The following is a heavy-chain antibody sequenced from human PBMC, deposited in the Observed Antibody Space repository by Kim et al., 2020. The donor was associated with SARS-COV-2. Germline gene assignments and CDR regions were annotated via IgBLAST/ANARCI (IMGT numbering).Heavy chain of an antibody. CDR2: INHSGST. J-gene: IGHJ4*02. Sequence: SETLSLTCAVYGGSFSGYYWSWIRQPPGKGLEWIGEINHSGSTNYNPSLKSRVTISVDTSKNQFSLKLSSVTAADTAVYYCARGADLHLVNDRTMIVVNPFDYWGQGTLVTVSS. D-gene: IGHD3-22*01. CDR3: ARGADLHLVNDRTMIVVNPFDY. V-gene: IGHV4-34*01. CDR1: GGSFSGYY.